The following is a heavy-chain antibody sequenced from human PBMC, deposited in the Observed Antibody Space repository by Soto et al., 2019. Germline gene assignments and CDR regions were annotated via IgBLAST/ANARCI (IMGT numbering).Heavy chain of an antibody. V-gene: IGHV3-23*01. Sequence: GGSLRLSCAASGFSFNSYAMSWVRQAPGKGLKWVSSIHGSGSTYYVDSMKGRFIISRDNSKNTLDLQMSSLRVEDTAVYYCAKNYYFDSWGQGTLVTVSS. CDR3: AKNYYFDS. J-gene: IGHJ4*02. CDR2: IHGSGST. CDR1: GFSFNSYA.